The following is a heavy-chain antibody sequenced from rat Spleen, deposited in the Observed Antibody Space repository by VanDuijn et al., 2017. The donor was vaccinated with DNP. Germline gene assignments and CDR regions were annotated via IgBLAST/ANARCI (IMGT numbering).Heavy chain of an antibody. V-gene: IGHV5S10*01. Sequence: EVQLVESGGGLVQPGRSLKLSCAASGFIFSDYNMAWVRQAPKKGLEWVATIINDGKRTYYSDSVKGRFTVSRENAKSTLYLQTDSLRSEDTATYYCTTLNYYASLSGYFDYWGQGVMVTVSS. CDR2: IINDGKRT. D-gene: IGHD1-12*01. CDR1: GFIFSDYN. J-gene: IGHJ2*01. CDR3: TTLNYYASLSGYFDY.